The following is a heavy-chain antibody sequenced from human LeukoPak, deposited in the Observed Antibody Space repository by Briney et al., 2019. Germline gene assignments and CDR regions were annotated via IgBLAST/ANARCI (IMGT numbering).Heavy chain of an antibody. Sequence: ASVKVSCKASGYTFTGFYMHWVRQAPGQGLEWMGWINPNSGDTNHVQKFQGRVTMTRDTSISTAYMELSRLISDDTAIYYCARVEGLSSSPRTLRYWGQGTLVSVSS. CDR3: ARVEGLSSSPRTLRY. D-gene: IGHD2-15*01. CDR1: GYTFTGFY. J-gene: IGHJ4*02. V-gene: IGHV1-2*02. CDR2: INPNSGDT.